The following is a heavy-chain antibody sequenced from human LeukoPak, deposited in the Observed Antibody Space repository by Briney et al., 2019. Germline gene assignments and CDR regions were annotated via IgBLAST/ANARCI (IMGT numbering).Heavy chain of an antibody. CDR2: INQSGSP. CDR3: VRGLVKKLVRRQIYYYMDV. V-gene: IGHV4-34*01. D-gene: IGHD6-6*01. CDR1: GGSVSDHY. Sequence: SETLSLTCGISGGSVSDHYWSWIRQTPGEGLEWIGEINQSGSPKYNPSLKSRVAIFVDTSSNQLSLNVTSVTAADTAVYYCVRGLVKKLVRRQIYYYMDVWGKGTTVIVSS. J-gene: IGHJ6*03.